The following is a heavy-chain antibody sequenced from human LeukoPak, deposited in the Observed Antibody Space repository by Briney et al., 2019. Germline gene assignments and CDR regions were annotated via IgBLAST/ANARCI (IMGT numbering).Heavy chain of an antibody. CDR1: GXSLSGYY. Sequence: SETLSLTCTVSGXSLSGYYGNWIRQPAGRGLQWIGRIYTSGNTWYSPSLRSRVTLTVDTSKNQFSLKLSSVTVTDTAIYYCARSNLGSYDQSGYYHSWGQGALVTVSS. CDR3: ARSNLGSYDQSGYYHS. J-gene: IGHJ4*02. D-gene: IGHD3-22*01. V-gene: IGHV4-4*07. CDR2: IYTSGNT.